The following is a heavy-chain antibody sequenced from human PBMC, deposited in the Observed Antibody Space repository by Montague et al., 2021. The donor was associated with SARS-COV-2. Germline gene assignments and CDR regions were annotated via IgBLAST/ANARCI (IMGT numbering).Heavy chain of an antibody. V-gene: IGHV4-59*01. CDR1: GGSISSYY. CDR3: ARGPDHYDFWSGYYYYYMDA. CDR2: IYYSGST. D-gene: IGHD3-3*01. J-gene: IGHJ6*03. Sequence: SETLSLTCTVSGGSISSYYWSWIRQPPGKGLEWIGYIYYSGSTNYNPSLKSRVTISVDTSKNQFSLKLSSVTAADTAAYYCARGPDHYDFWSGYYYYYMDAWGKGTTVTVSS.